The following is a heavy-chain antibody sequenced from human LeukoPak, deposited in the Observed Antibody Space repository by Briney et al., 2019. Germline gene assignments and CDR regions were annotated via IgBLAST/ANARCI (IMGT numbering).Heavy chain of an antibody. Sequence: GGSLRLSCAVSGFTFSSYAMNWVRQAPGKGREWVSGIVGSGAGTYYADSVKGRFTISRDNSKNTLYLQMNSLRAEDTAVYYCAKMVREFYTISYYFDYWGQGTLVTVSS. CDR1: GFTFSSYA. CDR2: IVGSGAGT. V-gene: IGHV3-23*01. J-gene: IGHJ4*02. CDR3: AKMVREFYTISYYFDY. D-gene: IGHD2-8*01.